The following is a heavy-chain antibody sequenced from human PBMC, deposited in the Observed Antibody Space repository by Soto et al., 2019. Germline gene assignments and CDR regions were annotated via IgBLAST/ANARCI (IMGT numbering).Heavy chain of an antibody. V-gene: IGHV3-23*01. CDR3: AKAIKMYYYDSSGHDY. Sequence: GGSLRLSCAASGFTFSSYAMSWVRQAPGKGLEWVSAISGSGGSTYYADSVKGRFTISRDNSKNTLYLQRNSLRAEDTAVYYCAKAIKMYYYDSSGHDYWGQGTLVTVSS. D-gene: IGHD3-22*01. CDR2: ISGSGGST. J-gene: IGHJ4*02. CDR1: GFTFSSYA.